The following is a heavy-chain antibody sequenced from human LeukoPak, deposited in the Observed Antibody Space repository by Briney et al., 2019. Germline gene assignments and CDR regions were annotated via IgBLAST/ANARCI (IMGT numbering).Heavy chain of an antibody. CDR2: INSDGCST. Sequence: PGGSLRLSCAVSGFTFSNYWMHWIRQAPGTGLVWVSRINSDGCSTSYADAVKGRFTISRDNAKNTLYLQMNSLRGDDTALYYCARDLNTAMVIEYWGQGTLVTVSS. D-gene: IGHD5-18*01. CDR3: ARDLNTAMVIEY. V-gene: IGHV3-74*01. J-gene: IGHJ4*02. CDR1: GFTFSNYW.